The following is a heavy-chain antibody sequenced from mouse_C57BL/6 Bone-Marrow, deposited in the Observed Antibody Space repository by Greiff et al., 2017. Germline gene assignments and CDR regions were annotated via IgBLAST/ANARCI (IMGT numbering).Heavy chain of an antibody. J-gene: IGHJ4*01. CDR2: IYPRDGST. V-gene: IGHV1-85*01. Sequence: QVQLQESGPELVKPGASVKLSCKVSGYTFTSYDINWVKQRPGQGLEWIGWIYPRDGSTKYNAKFKGKAILTVDTSYRTSYMELHSLTAEDTAIYFCASWYGYLYYCAMDGGGQGNSVTVSS. CDR1: GYTFTSYD. D-gene: IGHD2-2*01. CDR3: ASWYGYLYYCAMDG.